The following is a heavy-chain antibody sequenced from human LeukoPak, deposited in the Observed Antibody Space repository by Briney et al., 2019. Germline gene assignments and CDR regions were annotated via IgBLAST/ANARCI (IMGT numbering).Heavy chain of an antibody. V-gene: IGHV3-20*04. CDR3: ARAIAAAGTHYYYGMDV. D-gene: IGHD6-13*01. CDR2: INWNGGST. CDR1: GFTFDDYG. J-gene: IGHJ6*02. Sequence: GGSLRLSCAASGFTFDDYGMSWVRQAPGKGLGWVSGINWNGGSTGYADSVKGRFTISRDNAKNSLYLQMNSLRAEDTALYYCARAIAAAGTHYYYGMDVWGQGTTVTVSS.